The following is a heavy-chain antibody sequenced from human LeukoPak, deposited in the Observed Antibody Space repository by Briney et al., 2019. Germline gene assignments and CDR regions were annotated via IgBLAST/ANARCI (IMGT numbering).Heavy chain of an antibody. D-gene: IGHD6-19*01. J-gene: IGHJ5*02. CDR1: GASISSSF. V-gene: IGHV4-59*01. CDR2: IYYTGST. Sequence: KPSETLSLTCTASGASISSSFWSWIRQSPGKGLEWIAYIYYTGSTQYNPSLKSRLTISLDTPKNQFSLRLSSVTAADTAIYYCARRITVSATNWFDPWGQGTLVTVSS. CDR3: ARRITVSATNWFDP.